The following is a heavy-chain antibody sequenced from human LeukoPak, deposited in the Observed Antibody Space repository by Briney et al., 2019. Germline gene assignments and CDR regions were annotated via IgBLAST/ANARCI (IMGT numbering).Heavy chain of an antibody. CDR2: IYYSGST. Sequence: PSETLSLTCAVYGGSFSGYYWSWIRQPPGKGLEWIGYIYYSGSTNYNPSLKSRVTISVDTSKNQFSLKLSSVTAADTAVYYCARDRATIAADAFDIWGQGTMFTVSS. CDR3: ARDRATIAADAFDI. D-gene: IGHD6-25*01. CDR1: GGSFSGYY. V-gene: IGHV4-59*01. J-gene: IGHJ3*02.